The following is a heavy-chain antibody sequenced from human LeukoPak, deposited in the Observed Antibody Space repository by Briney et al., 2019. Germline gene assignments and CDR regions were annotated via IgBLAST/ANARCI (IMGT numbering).Heavy chain of an antibody. V-gene: IGHV4-59*01. Sequence: PSETLSLTCTVSGGSISSYYWNWIRQSPGKGLEWIGYIYYSGTTNYNPSLKSRVTISVDTSKNQFSLNLSSVTAADTAVYYCARVRKSSGWKFDYWGQGTLVTVSS. J-gene: IGHJ4*02. CDR1: GGSISSYY. CDR3: ARVRKSSGWKFDY. CDR2: IYYSGTT. D-gene: IGHD6-19*01.